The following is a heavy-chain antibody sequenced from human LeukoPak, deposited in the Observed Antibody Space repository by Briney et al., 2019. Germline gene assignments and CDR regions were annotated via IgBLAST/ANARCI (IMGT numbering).Heavy chain of an antibody. CDR3: AKEGAYYYDSRHFDY. D-gene: IGHD3-22*01. CDR2: IRYDGSNK. V-gene: IGHV3-30*02. Sequence: GGSLRLSCAASGFTFSSYGMHWVRQAPGKGLEWVAFIRYDGSNKYYADSVKGRFTISRDNSKNTLYLQMNSLRAEDTAVYYCAKEGAYYYDSRHFDYWGQGTLVTVSS. J-gene: IGHJ4*02. CDR1: GFTFSSYG.